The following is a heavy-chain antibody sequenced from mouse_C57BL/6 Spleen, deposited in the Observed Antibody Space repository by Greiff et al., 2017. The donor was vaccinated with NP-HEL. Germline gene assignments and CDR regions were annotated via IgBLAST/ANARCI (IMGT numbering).Heavy chain of an antibody. D-gene: IGHD2-3*01. Sequence: QVQLKQSGAELVRPGASVTLSCKASGYTFTDYEMHWVKQTPVHGLEWIGAIDPETGGTAYNQKFKGKAILTADKSSSTAYMELRSLTSEDSAVYYCTRRTDGHYEGFDYWGQGTTLTVSS. J-gene: IGHJ2*01. CDR2: IDPETGGT. CDR3: TRRTDGHYEGFDY. V-gene: IGHV1-15*01. CDR1: GYTFTDYE.